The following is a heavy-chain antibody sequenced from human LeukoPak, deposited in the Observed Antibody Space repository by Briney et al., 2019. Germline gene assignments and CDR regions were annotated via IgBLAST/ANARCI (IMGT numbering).Heavy chain of an antibody. CDR3: AREGSYYNWFDP. D-gene: IGHD3-10*01. J-gene: IGHJ5*02. Sequence: ASVKVSCKASGYTFSSYGIIWVRQAPGQGLEWMGWISTNNGDTKYAQKLQGRVNLTTDTSTSTVYMDLRSLTSDDTAVYYCAREGSYYNWFDPWGQGTLVTVSS. CDR2: ISTNNGDT. V-gene: IGHV1-18*01. CDR1: GYTFSSYG.